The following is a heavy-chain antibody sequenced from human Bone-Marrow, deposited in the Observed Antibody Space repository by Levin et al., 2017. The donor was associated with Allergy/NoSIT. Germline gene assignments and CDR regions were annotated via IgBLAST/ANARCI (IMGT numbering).Heavy chain of an antibody. Sequence: SETLSLTCTVSGDSISNYFWYWMRQPPGKGLECIGYIYYTGRTNYNPSLKSRVTMSLDTSKNQFSLKLSSVTAADTAVYYCARGVTRYFDWFQRADAFDIWGQGTMVTVSS. CDR1: GDSISNYF. D-gene: IGHD3-9*01. V-gene: IGHV4-59*01. J-gene: IGHJ3*02. CDR2: IYYTGRT. CDR3: ARGVTRYFDWFQRADAFDI.